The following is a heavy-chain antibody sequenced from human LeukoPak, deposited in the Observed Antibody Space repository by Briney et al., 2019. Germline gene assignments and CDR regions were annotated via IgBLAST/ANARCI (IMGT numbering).Heavy chain of an antibody. Sequence: PGGSLRLSCAASGFTFSSYEMNWVRQAPGKGLEWVSYISSSGSTIYYADSVKGRFTISRDNAKNSLCLQMNSLRAEDTAVYYCARRWVPAAMGYWGQGTLVTVSS. CDR3: ARRWVPAAMGY. CDR2: ISSSGSTI. CDR1: GFTFSSYE. D-gene: IGHD2-2*01. V-gene: IGHV3-48*03. J-gene: IGHJ4*02.